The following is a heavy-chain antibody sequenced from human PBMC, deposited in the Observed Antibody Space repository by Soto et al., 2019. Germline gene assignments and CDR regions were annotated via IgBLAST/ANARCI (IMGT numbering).Heavy chain of an antibody. V-gene: IGHV3-9*01. CDR3: AKDMGHYGGNARDS. CDR2: VSGNGASL. J-gene: IGHJ4*02. Sequence: EVQVAESGGSLIEVGGSLQLSCAASGFSFDAYAIHWVRQVPGQGLEWVSGVSGNGASLGYADSVKGRFTISRDSARNSVYLQMTSLRPEDTALNNCAKDMGHYGGNARDSWCQGDLVSVPS. D-gene: IGHD4-17*01. CDR1: GFSFDAYA.